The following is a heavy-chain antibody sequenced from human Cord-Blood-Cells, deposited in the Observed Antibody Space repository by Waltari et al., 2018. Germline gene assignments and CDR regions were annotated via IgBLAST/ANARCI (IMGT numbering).Heavy chain of an antibody. J-gene: IGHJ2*01. CDR3: ARDFLGGSYLTDGYFDL. CDR2: IKQDGSEK. Sequence: GGSLRLSCAASGFTFSSYWMSWVRQAPGKGLEWVANIKQDGSEKYYVDSVKGRFTISRDNAKNSLYLQMNSLRAEDTAVYYCARDFLGGSYLTDGYFDLWGRGTLVTVSS. D-gene: IGHD1-26*01. CDR1: GFTFSSYW. V-gene: IGHV3-7*01.